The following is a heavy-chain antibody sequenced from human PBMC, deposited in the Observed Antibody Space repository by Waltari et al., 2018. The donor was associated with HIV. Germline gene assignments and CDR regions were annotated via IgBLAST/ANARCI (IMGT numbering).Heavy chain of an antibody. CDR2: INHSGST. CDR3: ARGGGTTVVSSSLGY. J-gene: IGHJ4*02. D-gene: IGHD4-17*01. Sequence: QVQLQQWGAGLLKPSETLSLTCAVYGGSFSGYYWSWIRQPPGKGLEWIGEINHSGSTNYNPSLKSRVTISVDTSKNQFSLKLSSVTAADTAVYYCARGGGTTVVSSSLGYWGQGTLVTVSS. CDR1: GGSFSGYY. V-gene: IGHV4-34*01.